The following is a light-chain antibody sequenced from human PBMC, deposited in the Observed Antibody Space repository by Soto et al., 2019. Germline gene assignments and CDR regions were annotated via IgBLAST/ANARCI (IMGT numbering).Light chain of an antibody. CDR1: QSISSW. CDR3: QQYNSYPFT. Sequence: DIPMTQSPSTLSASVGDRVTITCRASQSISSWLAWYQQKPGKAPKLLIYKASSLESGVPSRFSGSGSGTEFTRTSSSLQPDDFATYYCQQYNSYPFTFGPGTKVDIK. J-gene: IGKJ3*01. V-gene: IGKV1-5*03. CDR2: KAS.